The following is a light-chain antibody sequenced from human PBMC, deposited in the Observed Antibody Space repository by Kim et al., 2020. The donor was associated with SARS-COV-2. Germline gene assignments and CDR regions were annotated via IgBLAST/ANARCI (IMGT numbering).Light chain of an antibody. CDR2: EIT. Sequence: PGQSFTISCSGTSTAFDTYTYVSWYQQHPGKAPKLIIYEITKRPSGVPDRFSGSKSGDTASLTISGLQAEDEADYYCTSHANDNDVFGTGTKVTVL. CDR3: TSHANDNDV. CDR1: STAFDTYTY. J-gene: IGLJ1*01. V-gene: IGLV2-8*01.